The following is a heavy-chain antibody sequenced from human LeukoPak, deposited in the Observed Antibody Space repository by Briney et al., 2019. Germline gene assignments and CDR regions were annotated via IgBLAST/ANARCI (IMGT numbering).Heavy chain of an antibody. CDR2: ISSSSSTI. J-gene: IGHJ4*02. Sequence: PGGSLRLSCAASGFTFSSYSMNWVRQAPGKGLEWVSYISSSSSTIYYADSVKGRLTISRDNAKNSLYLQMNSLRAEDTAVYYCARDPTPKYSSSWYGYFDYWGQGTLVTVSS. CDR3: ARDPTPKYSSSWYGYFDY. V-gene: IGHV3-48*04. D-gene: IGHD6-13*01. CDR1: GFTFSSYS.